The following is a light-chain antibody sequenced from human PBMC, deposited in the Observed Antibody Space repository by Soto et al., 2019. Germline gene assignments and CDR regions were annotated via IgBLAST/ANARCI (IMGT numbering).Light chain of an antibody. CDR1: SSDVGSYNL. CDR2: ECS. V-gene: IGLV2-23*03. CDR3: CSYAGSSTFEV. Sequence: QSALTQPASVSGSPGQSITISCTGTSSDVGSYNLVSWYQQHPGKAPKLMIYECSKRPSGVSNRFSGSKSGKTASLTISGLQAEDEADYYCCSYAGSSTFEVFGGGTKLTVL. J-gene: IGLJ2*01.